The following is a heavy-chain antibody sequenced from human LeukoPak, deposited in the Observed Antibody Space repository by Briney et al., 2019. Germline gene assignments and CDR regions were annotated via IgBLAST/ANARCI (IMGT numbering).Heavy chain of an antibody. CDR1: GLTFSNYE. Sequence: GGSLRLSCAGSGLTFSNYEMNWVRQAPGKGLEWISFISGSGSRIYYADSVKGRFTISRDNAKNSLYLQMNNLRADDTAVYYCAEDQGRGGFGLDCWGQGTLVTVSS. V-gene: IGHV3-48*03. CDR3: AEDQGRGGFGLDC. J-gene: IGHJ4*02. D-gene: IGHD3-16*01. CDR2: ISGSGSRI.